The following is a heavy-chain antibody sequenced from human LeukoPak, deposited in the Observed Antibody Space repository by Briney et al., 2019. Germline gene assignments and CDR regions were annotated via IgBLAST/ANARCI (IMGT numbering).Heavy chain of an antibody. J-gene: IGHJ4*02. CDR2: ISDYNANT. D-gene: IGHD2-15*01. Sequence: ASVKVSCKASGYIFTYYGISWVGQAPGQGVEGMGWISDYNANTNYAHNVRGRVPMTTHTSTSTAYMELRSLRSDDTAVYYCAKDIHPGLGSGASCCFDYWGQGTLVTVSS. V-gene: IGHV1-18*01. CDR1: GYIFTYYG. CDR3: AKDIHPGLGSGASCCFDY.